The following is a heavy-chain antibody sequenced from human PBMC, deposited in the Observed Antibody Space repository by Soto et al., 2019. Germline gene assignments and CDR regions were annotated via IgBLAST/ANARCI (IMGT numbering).Heavy chain of an antibody. V-gene: IGHV1-69*01. CDR3: ARGVRTGFYGMDV. CDR2: IIPIFGTS. Sequence: QAQLVQSGAEVKKPGSSVKVSCKASGGTLSNYALSWVRQAPGQGLEWVGGIIPIFGTSNYAQNFQGRVTITADESTSTAYMELSSLRSEDTAVYYCARGVRTGFYGMDVWGQGTTVTVSS. D-gene: IGHD3-10*01. J-gene: IGHJ6*02. CDR1: GGTLSNYA.